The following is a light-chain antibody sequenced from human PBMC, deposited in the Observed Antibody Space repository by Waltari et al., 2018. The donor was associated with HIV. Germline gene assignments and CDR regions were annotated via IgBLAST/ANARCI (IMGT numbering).Light chain of an antibody. Sequence: SYLLTQPPSVSVAPGKTASITCGGDNVAAKSVHWYQQKSGQAPVLVIYADDDRPSGIPERFSGSNSGSTATLTITRVEAGDEADYYCQVWDSGSDHYVFGTGTKVTVL. CDR2: ADD. J-gene: IGLJ1*01. CDR1: NVAAKS. V-gene: IGLV3-21*01. CDR3: QVWDSGSDHYV.